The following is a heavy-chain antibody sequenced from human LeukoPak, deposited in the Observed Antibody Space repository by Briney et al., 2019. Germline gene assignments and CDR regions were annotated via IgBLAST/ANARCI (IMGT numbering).Heavy chain of an antibody. J-gene: IGHJ5*02. CDR1: GDIITESA. V-gene: IGHV1-24*01. D-gene: IGHD3-9*01. Sequence: GASVKVACKVSGDIITESAIHWARQAPGKGLEWMGGFDPEDGETTYAQKFQGRVSMTEDTSTDTAYMEVSSLESDDTAVYYCVAARIDWGRNWFDPWGQGTLLIVSS. CDR2: FDPEDGET. CDR3: VAARIDWGRNWFDP.